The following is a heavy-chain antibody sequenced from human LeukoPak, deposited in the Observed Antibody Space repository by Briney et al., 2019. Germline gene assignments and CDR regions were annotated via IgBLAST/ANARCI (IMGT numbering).Heavy chain of an antibody. CDR2: IYCSGNT. CDR3: ARDLELERNRWNYFES. J-gene: IGHJ4*02. Sequence: SETLSLTCTVSGGSIGSSSYYWGWIRQPPGEGLEWIGSIYCSGNTYYNPSLKSRVTISVDTSKNQFSLRLSSVTAADTAVYYCARDLELERNRWNYFESWGQGTLVTVSS. V-gene: IGHV4-39*07. CDR1: GGSIGSSSYY. D-gene: IGHD1-1*01.